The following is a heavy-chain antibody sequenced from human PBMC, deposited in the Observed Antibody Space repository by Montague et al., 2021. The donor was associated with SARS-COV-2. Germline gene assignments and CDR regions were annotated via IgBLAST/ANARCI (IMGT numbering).Heavy chain of an antibody. CDR2: IKQGGSEK. V-gene: IGHV3-7*01. CDR1: GFTFSSYW. Sequence: SLRLSCAASGFTFSSYWMSWVRQAPGKGLEWVSNIKQGGSEKYYVDSVKGRFTISRDNAKNSLYLQMNSLRAEDTAVYYCARGSVVVAAMYYYYGMDVWGQGTTVTVSS. CDR3: ARGSVVVAAMYYYYGMDV. J-gene: IGHJ6*02. D-gene: IGHD2-15*01.